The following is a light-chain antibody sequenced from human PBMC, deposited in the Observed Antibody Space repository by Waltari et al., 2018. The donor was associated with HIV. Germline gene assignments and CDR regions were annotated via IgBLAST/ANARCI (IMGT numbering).Light chain of an antibody. Sequence: QSALTPPRSVSGSPGQSVTISCPGTRSDIGYFYYVSWYQQYPGKAPKVIIYEVSQRPSGVPDRFTASKSGITASLTISGLQDEDEADYYCCSYAGTYTYVFGTGTTVTVL. CDR3: CSYAGTYTYV. CDR2: EVS. J-gene: IGLJ1*01. V-gene: IGLV2-11*01. CDR1: RSDIGYFYY.